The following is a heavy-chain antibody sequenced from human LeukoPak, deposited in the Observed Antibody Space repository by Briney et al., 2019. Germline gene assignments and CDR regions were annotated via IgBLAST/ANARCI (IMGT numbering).Heavy chain of an antibody. J-gene: IGHJ2*01. D-gene: IGHD3-22*01. CDR1: GGSISSYY. Sequence: SETLSLTCTVSGGSISSYYWIWMRQPPGKGLEWIGYLYNTGSTNYNPSLKSRLTISVDMSKNQLSLKLSSMTAADTAIYYCARLQRDSTGYWYFDLWGRGTLVTVSS. V-gene: IGHV4-59*08. CDR2: LYNTGST. CDR3: ARLQRDSTGYWYFDL.